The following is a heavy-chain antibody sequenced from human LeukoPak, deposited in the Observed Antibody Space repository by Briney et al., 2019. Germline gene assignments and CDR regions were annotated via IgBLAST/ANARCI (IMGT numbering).Heavy chain of an antibody. CDR2: IIPIFGTA. V-gene: IGHV1-69*05. CDR3: ARDGLAFGGVTVY. J-gene: IGHJ4*02. CDR1: GGTFSSYA. D-gene: IGHD3-16*02. Sequence: ASVKVSCKASGGTFSSYAISWVRQAPGQGLEWMGRIIPIFGTANYAQKFQGRVTITTDESTSTAYMELSSLRSEDTAVYYCARDGLAFGGVTVYWGQGTLVTVSS.